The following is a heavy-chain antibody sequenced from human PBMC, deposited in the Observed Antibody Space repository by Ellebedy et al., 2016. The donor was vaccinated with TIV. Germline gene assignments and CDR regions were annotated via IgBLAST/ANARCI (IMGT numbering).Heavy chain of an antibody. J-gene: IGHJ5*02. CDR3: ARRGSYGDYAVQINSWFDP. CDR2: IYQDGSDE. D-gene: IGHD4-17*01. Sequence: LSLTCAASGFSFRSYWMSWVRQAPGKGLEWVANIYQDGSDEYYVDSVKGRFTISRDNDNKALFLQMNSLRVEDTAVYYCARRGSYGDYAVQINSWFDPWGQGTLVTVSS. V-gene: IGHV3-7*01. CDR1: GFSFRSYW.